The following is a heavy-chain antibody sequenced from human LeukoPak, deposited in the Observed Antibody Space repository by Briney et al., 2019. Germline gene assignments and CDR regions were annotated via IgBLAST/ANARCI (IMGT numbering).Heavy chain of an antibody. D-gene: IGHD2-8*01. CDR2: ISGSGGST. Sequence: GGSLRLSCAASGFTFSSYAMSWVRQAPGKGLEWVSAISGSGGSTYYADSVKGGFTISRDNSKNTLYLQMNSLRAEDTAVYYCAKEGTRGYCTNGVCLNWFDPWGQGTLVTVSS. CDR3: AKEGTRGYCTNGVCLNWFDP. V-gene: IGHV3-23*01. J-gene: IGHJ5*02. CDR1: GFTFSSYA.